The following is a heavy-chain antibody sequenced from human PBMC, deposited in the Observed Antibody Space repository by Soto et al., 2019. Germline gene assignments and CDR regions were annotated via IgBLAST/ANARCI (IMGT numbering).Heavy chain of an antibody. D-gene: IGHD3-10*01. CDR1: GFALSPYT. V-gene: IGHV3-30-3*01. Sequence: QVQLVESGGGVVQPGGSLRLSCAARGFALSPYTIHWVRQAPGKGLEWVAGLSSDGSNNFYPDSVKGRITISRDKSKTTVHLQINNLRPEDTAIYYCAKDAEMHATRLLSYFALDLWGRGTTVTVSS. CDR2: LSSDGSNN. J-gene: IGHJ6*02. CDR3: AKDAEMHATRLLSYFALDL.